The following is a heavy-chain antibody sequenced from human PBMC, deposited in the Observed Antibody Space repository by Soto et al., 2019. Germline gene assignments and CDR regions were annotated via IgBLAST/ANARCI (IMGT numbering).Heavy chain of an antibody. CDR3: AGNFVDTAMVASDYYYGMDV. CDR2: IIPIFGTA. D-gene: IGHD5-18*01. V-gene: IGHV1-69*01. CDR1: GGTFSSYA. J-gene: IGHJ6*02. Sequence: QVQLVQPGAEVKKPGSSVKVSCKASGGTFSSYAISWVRQAPGQGLEWMGGIIPIFGTANYAQKFQGRVTITADESTSTAYMELSSLRSEDTAVYYCAGNFVDTAMVASDYYYGMDVWGQGTTVTVCS.